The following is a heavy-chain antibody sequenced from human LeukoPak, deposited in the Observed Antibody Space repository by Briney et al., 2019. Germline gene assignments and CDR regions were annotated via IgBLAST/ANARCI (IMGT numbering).Heavy chain of an antibody. CDR2: IKQDGSEK. J-gene: IGHJ4*02. CDR3: ARVGGRYSPLGY. D-gene: IGHD3-16*02. V-gene: IGHV3-7*01. Sequence: GRSLRLSCAASGFTFSSYWMSWVRQAPGKGLEWVANIKQDGSEKYYVDSVKGRFTISRDNDKNSLFLQMTSLRAEDTAVYYCARVGGRYSPLGYWGQGTLVTVSS. CDR1: GFTFSSYW.